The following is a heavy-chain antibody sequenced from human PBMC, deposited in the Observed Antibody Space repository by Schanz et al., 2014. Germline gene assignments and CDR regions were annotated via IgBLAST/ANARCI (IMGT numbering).Heavy chain of an antibody. D-gene: IGHD2-15*01. CDR2: IHHSGSI. V-gene: IGHV4-34*01. J-gene: IGHJ4*02. CDR3: ARLPGLYCSGGACYRGY. Sequence: QVQLQQWGAGLLKPSETLSLTCAVYGGPFSGYFWSWIRQSPGKGLQWIGEIHHSGSIIYNPSLRRGVTITTATSTTRFFLKVPSVTAADTAVYYCARLPGLYCSGGACYRGYWGQGTLVTVSS. CDR1: GGPFSGYF.